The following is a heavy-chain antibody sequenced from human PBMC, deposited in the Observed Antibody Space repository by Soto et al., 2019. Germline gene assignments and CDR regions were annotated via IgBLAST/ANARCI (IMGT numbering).Heavy chain of an antibody. J-gene: IGHJ6*02. CDR3: AREMDSSGWYVLGYYYYYGMDV. CDR2: IIPIFGTA. V-gene: IGHV1-69*01. CDR1: GGTFSSYA. Sequence: QVQLVQSGAEVKKPGSSVKVSCKASGGTFSSYATSWVRQAPGQGLEWMGGIIPIFGTANYAQKFQGRVTITADESTSTAYMGLSSLRSEDTAVYYCAREMDSSGWYVLGYYYYYGMDVWGQGTTVTVSS. D-gene: IGHD6-19*01.